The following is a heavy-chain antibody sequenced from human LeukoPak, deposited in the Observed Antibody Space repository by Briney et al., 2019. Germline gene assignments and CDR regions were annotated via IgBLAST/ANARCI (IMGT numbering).Heavy chain of an antibody. CDR2: IYPGDSDT. V-gene: IGHV5-51*01. Sequence: GESLKVSCKGSEYSFTSYWIGWVRQMPGKGLEWMGIIYPGDSDTRYSPSFQGQVTISADKSITTSYLQWSSLKASDNAMYYCARRTGYYFDYWGQGTLVTVSS. J-gene: IGHJ4*02. CDR3: ARRTGYYFDY. CDR1: EYSFTSYW. D-gene: IGHD1-14*01.